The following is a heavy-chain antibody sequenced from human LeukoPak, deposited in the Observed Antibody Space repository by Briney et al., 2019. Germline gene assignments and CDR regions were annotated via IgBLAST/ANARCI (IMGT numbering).Heavy chain of an antibody. CDR2: INPSGGST. CDR3: AREGGGDAQGFNY. V-gene: IGHV1-46*01. J-gene: IGHJ4*02. Sequence: ASVKVSCKASGYTFTGYYMHWVRQAPGQGLEWMGIINPSGGSTSYAQKFQGRVTMTRDTSITTAYMELPSLTSDDTAVYYCAREGGGDAQGFNYWGQGTLVTVSS. CDR1: GYTFTGYY. D-gene: IGHD2-21*01.